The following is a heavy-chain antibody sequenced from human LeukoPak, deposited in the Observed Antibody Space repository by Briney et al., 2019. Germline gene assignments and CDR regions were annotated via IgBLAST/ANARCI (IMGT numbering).Heavy chain of an antibody. D-gene: IGHD3-10*01. V-gene: IGHV4-34*01. J-gene: IGHJ5*02. Sequence: SETLSLTCAVYGGSFSGYYWSWIRQPPGKGLEWIGEINHSGSTNYNPSLKSRVTISVDTSKNQFSLKLSSVTAADTAVYYCARGRPVLLWFGEPSNWFDPWGQGTLVTVSS. CDR2: INHSGST. CDR3: ARGRPVLLWFGEPSNWFDP. CDR1: GGSFSGYY.